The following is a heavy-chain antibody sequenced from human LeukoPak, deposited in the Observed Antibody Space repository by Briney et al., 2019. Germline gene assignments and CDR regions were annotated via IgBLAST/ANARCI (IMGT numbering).Heavy chain of an antibody. D-gene: IGHD3-3*01. CDR2: ISSNGGST. CDR3: ARERTIFGVVIIDY. Sequence: PGGSLRLSCAASGFTFSSYAMHWVRQAPGKGLEYVSAISSNGGSTYYANSVKGRFTISRDNSKNTLYLQMGSLRAEDMAVYYCARERTIFGVVIIDYWGQGTLVTVSS. J-gene: IGHJ4*02. V-gene: IGHV3-64*01. CDR1: GFTFSSYA.